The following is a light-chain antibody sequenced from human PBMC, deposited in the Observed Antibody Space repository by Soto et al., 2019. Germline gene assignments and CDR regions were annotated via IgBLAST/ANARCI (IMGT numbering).Light chain of an antibody. CDR3: QQYGTSRT. CDR1: QSASRKY. V-gene: IGKV3-20*01. J-gene: IGKJ1*01. CDR2: GTS. Sequence: EIVLTQSPGTLSLSPGERATLSCRASQSASRKYLAWYQQKPGQAPRLLIHGTSNRATGVADRFSGTGSGTDFTLTISRLEPEDFAVYYCQQYGTSRTFGLGTKVE.